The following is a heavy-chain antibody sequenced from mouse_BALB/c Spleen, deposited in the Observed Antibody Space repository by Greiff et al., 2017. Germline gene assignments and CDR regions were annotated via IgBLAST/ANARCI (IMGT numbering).Heavy chain of an antibody. Sequence: QVQLKESGAELVRPGASVTLSCKASGYTFTDYEMHWVKQTPVHGLEWIGAIDPETGGTAYNQKFKGKATLTADKSSSTAYMELRSLTSEDSAVYYCTRVYDYDRFFAYWGQGTLVTVSA. J-gene: IGHJ3*01. D-gene: IGHD2-4*01. CDR3: TRVYDYDRFFAY. V-gene: IGHV1-15*01. CDR2: IDPETGGT. CDR1: GYTFTDYE.